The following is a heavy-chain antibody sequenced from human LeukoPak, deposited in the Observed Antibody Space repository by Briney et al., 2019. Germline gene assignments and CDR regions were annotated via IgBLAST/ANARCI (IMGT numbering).Heavy chain of an antibody. CDR2: IYSGGST. CDR1: GFTVSSNY. V-gene: IGHV3-53*01. D-gene: IGHD1-1*01. CDR3: ARGRESTTSSDDLDY. J-gene: IGHJ4*02. Sequence: SGGSLRLSCAASGFTVSSNYMSWVRQAPGKGLEWVSVIYSGGSTYYADSVKGRFTISRDNSKNTLYLQMNSLRAEDTAVYYCARGRESTTSSDDLDYWGQGTLVTVSS.